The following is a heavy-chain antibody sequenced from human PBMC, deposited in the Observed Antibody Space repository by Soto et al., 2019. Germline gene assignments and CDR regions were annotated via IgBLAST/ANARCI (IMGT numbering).Heavy chain of an antibody. D-gene: IGHD4-17*01. Sequence: QVQLVQSGAEVKKPGSSVKVSCKASGDTFRNYGISWVRQAPGQGLEWMGGIIPMFGTANYAQKFQGRVIINADESTSTAYMELNSLRSEDTAVYYCARGRNGDYGDYWGQGTLVTVSS. CDR1: GDTFRNYG. CDR2: IIPMFGTA. J-gene: IGHJ4*02. V-gene: IGHV1-69*12. CDR3: ARGRNGDYGDY.